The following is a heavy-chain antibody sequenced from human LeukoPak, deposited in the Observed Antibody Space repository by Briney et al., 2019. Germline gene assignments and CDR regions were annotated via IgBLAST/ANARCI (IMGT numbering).Heavy chain of an antibody. CDR2: TYTSGDT. V-gene: IGHV4-4*07. CDR1: RASISDNY. J-gene: IGHJ4*02. CDR3: TIGGASGSLAH. Sequence: PSETLSLTCTVSRASISDNYWSWSRHPAGKALEWIGRTYTSGDTNYNPSLKSRASVSVDTSKNQFYLSLRYVTAADTAVYYCTIGGASGSLAHWGPGTLATVSS. D-gene: IGHD6-13*01.